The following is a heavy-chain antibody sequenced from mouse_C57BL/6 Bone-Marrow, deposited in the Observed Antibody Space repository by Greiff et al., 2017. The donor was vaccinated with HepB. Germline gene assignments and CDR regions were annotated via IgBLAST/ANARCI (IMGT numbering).Heavy chain of an antibody. CDR3: ARSGYDYGSYWYFDV. J-gene: IGHJ1*03. V-gene: IGHV1-81*01. CDR2: IYPRSGNT. Sequence: VQLQQSGAELARPGASVKLSCKASGYTFTSYGISWVKQRTGQGLEWIGEIYPRSGNTYYNEKFKGKATLTADKSSSTAYMELRSLTSEDSAVYFCARSGYDYGSYWYFDVWGTGTTVTVSS. CDR1: GYTFTSYG. D-gene: IGHD2-4*01.